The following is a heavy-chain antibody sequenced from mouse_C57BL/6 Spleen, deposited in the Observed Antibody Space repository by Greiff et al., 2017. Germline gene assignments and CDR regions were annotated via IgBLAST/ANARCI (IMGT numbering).Heavy chain of an antibody. CDR3: ARSSTTDYAMDY. CDR1: GYAFSSSW. V-gene: IGHV1-82*01. J-gene: IGHJ4*01. CDR2: IYPGDGDT. Sequence: VQLQQSGPELVKPGASVKISCKASGYAFSSSWMNWVKQRPGKGLEWIGRIYPGDGDTKYNGKFKGKATLTADKSSSTAYMQLSSLTSEDSAVYFCARSSTTDYAMDYWGQGTSVTVSS. D-gene: IGHD1-1*01.